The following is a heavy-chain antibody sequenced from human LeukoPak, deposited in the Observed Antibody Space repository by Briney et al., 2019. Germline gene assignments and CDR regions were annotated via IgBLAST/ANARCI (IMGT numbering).Heavy chain of an antibody. J-gene: IGHJ4*02. D-gene: IGHD3-16*01. CDR2: MSAAGGST. CDR1: GFTVSSNA. CDR3: AKWGTGIPFDY. Sequence: GGSLRLSCAASGFTVSSNAMSWVRQAPGKAPDWVSGMSAAGGSTYYADSVKGRFTISRDNSKNTLYLQMYSLRAEDTAVYYCAKWGTGIPFDYWGQGTLVTVS. V-gene: IGHV3-23*01.